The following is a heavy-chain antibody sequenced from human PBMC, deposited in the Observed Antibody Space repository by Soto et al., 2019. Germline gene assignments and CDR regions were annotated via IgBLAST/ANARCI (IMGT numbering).Heavy chain of an antibody. CDR3: ARHRYGVNSFFDY. J-gene: IGHJ4*03. V-gene: IGHV4-30-4*01. CDR2: IYYSGST. CDR1: GGSISSGDYY. D-gene: IGHD4-17*01. Sequence: SETLSLTCTVSGGSISSGDYYWSWIRQPPGKGLEWIGCIYYSGSTYYNQSLKSRVTISVATSKNHFSLKLSSVTAADTAVYYCARHRYGVNSFFDYWGQGTMVTVS.